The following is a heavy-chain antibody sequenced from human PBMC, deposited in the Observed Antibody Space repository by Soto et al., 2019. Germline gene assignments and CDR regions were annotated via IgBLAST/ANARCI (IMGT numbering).Heavy chain of an antibody. Sequence: SVKVSCKASGCTFSSYAISWVRQAPGQGLEWMGGIIPIFGTANYAQKFQGRVTITADESTSTAYMELSSLRSEDTAVYYCARGPLRYFDWLDGMDVWGQGTTVTVSS. D-gene: IGHD3-9*01. CDR3: ARGPLRYFDWLDGMDV. CDR1: GCTFSSYA. J-gene: IGHJ6*02. V-gene: IGHV1-69*13. CDR2: IIPIFGTA.